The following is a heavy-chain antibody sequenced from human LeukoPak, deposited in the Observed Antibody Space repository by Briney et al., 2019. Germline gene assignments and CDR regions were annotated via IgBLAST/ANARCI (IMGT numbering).Heavy chain of an antibody. Sequence: SETLSLTCAVYGGSFSGYYWSWIRQPPGKGLEWIGEINHSGSTNYNPSLKSRVTISVDTSKNQFSLKLSSVTAADTAVYYCARSGEMAPDYWGQGTLVTVSS. V-gene: IGHV4-34*01. D-gene: IGHD5-24*01. J-gene: IGHJ4*02. CDR2: INHSGST. CDR1: GGSFSGYY. CDR3: ARSGEMAPDY.